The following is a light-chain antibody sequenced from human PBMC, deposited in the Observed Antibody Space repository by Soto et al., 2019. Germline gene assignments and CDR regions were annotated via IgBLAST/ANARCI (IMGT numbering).Light chain of an antibody. J-gene: IGKJ1*01. Sequence: DIQMTQSPSTLSAGVGDRVTITCRASQRISTYLNGYQQKPGKAPTLLIYAASSLQSGVPSRFSGGVSGTDFTLTINTLQPEDFATYFCQQCYSSPRTFGQGTKVEIK. CDR2: AAS. V-gene: IGKV1-39*01. CDR3: QQCYSSPRT. CDR1: QRISTY.